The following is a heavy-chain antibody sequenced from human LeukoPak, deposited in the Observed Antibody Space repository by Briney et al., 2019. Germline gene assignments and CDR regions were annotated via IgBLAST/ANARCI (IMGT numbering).Heavy chain of an antibody. CDR1: GGTFSSYA. J-gene: IGHJ5*02. D-gene: IGHD2-2*01. V-gene: IGHV1-69*13. Sequence: ASVKVSCKASGGTFSSYAISWVRQAPGQGLEWMGGIIPIFGTANYAQKFQGRVTITVDESTRTAYMELSSLRSEDTAVYYCARDTRHRYCSSTSCYRGWLDPWGQGTLVTVPS. CDR3: ARDTRHRYCSSTSCYRGWLDP. CDR2: IIPIFGTA.